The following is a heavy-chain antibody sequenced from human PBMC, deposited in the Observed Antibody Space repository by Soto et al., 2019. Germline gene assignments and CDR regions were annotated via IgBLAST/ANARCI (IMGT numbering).Heavy chain of an antibody. CDR2: ISYDGSNK. CDR3: ARSPYSVSYLAYFDY. D-gene: IGHD1-26*01. V-gene: IGHV3-30*03. CDR1: GFTFSSYG. Sequence: QVQLVESGGGVVQPGRSLRLSCAASGFTFSSYGMHWVRQAPGKGLEWVAVISYDGSNKYYADSVKGRFTISRDNSKNPLYPQMNCLRAEDTAVYYCARSPYSVSYLAYFDYWGQGTLVTVSS. J-gene: IGHJ4*02.